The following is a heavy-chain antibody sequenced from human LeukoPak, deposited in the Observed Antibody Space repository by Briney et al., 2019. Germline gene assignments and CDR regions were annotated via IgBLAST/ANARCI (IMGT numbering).Heavy chain of an antibody. J-gene: IGHJ4*02. D-gene: IGHD3-10*01. CDR1: GGSMSYSY. V-gene: IGHV4-59*01. Sequence: SETLSLTCTVSGGSMSYSYWSWIRQPPGKGLEWLGYIYFTGSSKPNPSLKSRVTISVDTSKNQFSLKLSSVTAADTAVYYCARAMVRGVMFDYWGQGTLVTVSS. CDR2: IYFTGSS. CDR3: ARAMVRGVMFDY.